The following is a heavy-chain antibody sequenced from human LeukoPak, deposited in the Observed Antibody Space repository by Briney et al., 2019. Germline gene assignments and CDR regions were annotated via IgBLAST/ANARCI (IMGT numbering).Heavy chain of an antibody. J-gene: IGHJ6*03. V-gene: IGHV3-48*04. Sequence: GGSLRLSCAASGFTFSNAWMNWVRQAPGEGLEWLSYISSSGTTIYYADSVKGRFTISRDNAKNSLYLQMNSLRAEDAALYFCARDPYSGSYGPYYYYYMDVWGKGTTV. CDR3: ARDPYSGSYGPYYYYYMDV. CDR2: ISSSGTTI. D-gene: IGHD1-26*01. CDR1: GFTFSNAW.